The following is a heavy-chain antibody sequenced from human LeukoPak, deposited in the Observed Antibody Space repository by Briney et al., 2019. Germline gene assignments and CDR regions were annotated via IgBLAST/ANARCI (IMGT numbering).Heavy chain of an antibody. D-gene: IGHD3-3*01. V-gene: IGHV3-23*01. J-gene: IGHJ4*02. Sequence: PGGSLRLSCAASGFTFSSYAMSWVRQAPGKGLEWVSCISGSGDSTYYADSLKGRFTVFRDNSENSLYVQMNSLRAEDTAVYYCAKELPLTVSQGGGYYDIWSGIDYWGQGTLVTVSS. CDR1: GFTFSSYA. CDR2: ISGSGDST. CDR3: AKELPLTVSQGGGYYDIWSGIDY.